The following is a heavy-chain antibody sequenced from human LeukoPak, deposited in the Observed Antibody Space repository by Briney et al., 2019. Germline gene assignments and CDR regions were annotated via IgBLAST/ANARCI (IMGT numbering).Heavy chain of an antibody. J-gene: IGHJ3*02. Sequence: GGSLRLSCAASGFTFSSYAMSWVRQAPGKGLEWVSIIYSGGSTFYADSVKGRFTISRDNSKNTLYLQMNSLRAEDTAVYYCARGGSYLSAFDIWGQGTMVTVSS. CDR3: ARGGSYLSAFDI. D-gene: IGHD1-26*01. CDR1: GFTFSSYA. V-gene: IGHV3-53*01. CDR2: IYSGGST.